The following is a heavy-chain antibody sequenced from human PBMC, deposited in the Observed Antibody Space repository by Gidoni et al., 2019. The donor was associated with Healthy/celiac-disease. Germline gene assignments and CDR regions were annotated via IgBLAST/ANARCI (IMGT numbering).Heavy chain of an antibody. CDR2: ISGSVGST. Sequence: EVQLLESGGGLVQPVGSLRTTCAASGFTFTRYAMSWVRQAPGKGLEWVSAISGSVGSTYYADSVKGRFTISRDNSKNTLYLQMNSLRAEDTAVYYCAKDRTGDSSGYYFAGDYWGQGTLVTVSS. J-gene: IGHJ4*02. CDR3: AKDRTGDSSGYYFAGDY. V-gene: IGHV3-23*01. D-gene: IGHD3-22*01. CDR1: GFTFTRYA.